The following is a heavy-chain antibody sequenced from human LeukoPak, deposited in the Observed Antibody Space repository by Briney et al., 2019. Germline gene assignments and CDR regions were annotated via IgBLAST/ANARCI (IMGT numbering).Heavy chain of an antibody. CDR3: ARDPITATSPLDY. J-gene: IGHJ4*02. D-gene: IGHD3-16*01. CDR2: IYHSGST. CDR1: GGSISSGGYY. Sequence: PSETLSLTCTVSGGSISSGGYYWSWIRQPPGKGLEWIGYIYHSGSTYYNPSLKSRVTISVDRSKNQFSLKLSSVTAADTAVYYCARDPITATSPLDYWGQGTLVTVSS. V-gene: IGHV4-30-2*01.